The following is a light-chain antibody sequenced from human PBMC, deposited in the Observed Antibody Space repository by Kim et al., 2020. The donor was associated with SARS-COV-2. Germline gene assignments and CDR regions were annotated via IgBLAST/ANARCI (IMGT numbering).Light chain of an antibody. Sequence: SPGDRATLPCRASQSVSSYLAWYQQKPAQAPRLLIYDASNRATGIPARFSGSGSGTDFTLTISSLEPEDFAVYYCQQRSNWPPMYTFGQGTKLEI. J-gene: IGKJ2*01. CDR2: DAS. V-gene: IGKV3-11*01. CDR1: QSVSSY. CDR3: QQRSNWPPMYT.